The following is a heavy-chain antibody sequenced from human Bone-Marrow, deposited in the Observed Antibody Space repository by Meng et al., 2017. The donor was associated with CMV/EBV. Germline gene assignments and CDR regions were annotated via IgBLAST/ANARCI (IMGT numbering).Heavy chain of an antibody. CDR3: ARVPAWSGSYDDLDY. CDR1: GGTFTGYY. Sequence: ASVKVSCKASGGTFTGYYMHWVRQAPGQGLEWMGWINPNSGGTNYAQKFQGRVTMARDTSISTAYMELSRLRSDDTAVYYCARVPAWSGSYDDLDYWGQGTLVTVSS. CDR2: INPNSGGT. V-gene: IGHV1-2*02. D-gene: IGHD1-26*01. J-gene: IGHJ4*02.